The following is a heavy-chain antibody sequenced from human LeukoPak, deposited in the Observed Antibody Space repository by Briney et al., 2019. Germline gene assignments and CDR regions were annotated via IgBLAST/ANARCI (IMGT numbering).Heavy chain of an antibody. Sequence: SETLSLTCTVSGGSISSGGYYWSWIRQPAGKGLEWIGRIYTSGSTNYNPSLKSRVTISVDTSKNQFSLKLSSVTAADTAVYYCARDSYDILTGNYYYYYMDVWGKGTTVTISS. V-gene: IGHV4-61*02. D-gene: IGHD3-9*01. CDR1: GGSISSGGYY. CDR2: IYTSGST. CDR3: ARDSYDILTGNYYYYYMDV. J-gene: IGHJ6*03.